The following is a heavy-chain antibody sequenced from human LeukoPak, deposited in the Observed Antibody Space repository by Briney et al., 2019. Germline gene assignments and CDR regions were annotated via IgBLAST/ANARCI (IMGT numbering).Heavy chain of an antibody. CDR3: AKNSGTYYELAPLDY. D-gene: IGHD1-26*01. J-gene: IGHJ4*02. CDR1: GFTFSSYG. CDR2: ISYDGSNK. Sequence: PGGSLRLSCAASGFTFSSYGMHWVRQAPGKGLEWVAVISYDGSNKYYADSVKGRFTISRDNSKNALYLQMNSLRAEDTAVYYCAKNSGTYYELAPLDYWGQGTLVTVSS. V-gene: IGHV3-30*18.